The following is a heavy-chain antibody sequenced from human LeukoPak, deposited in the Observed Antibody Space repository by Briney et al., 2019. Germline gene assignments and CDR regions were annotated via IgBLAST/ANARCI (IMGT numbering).Heavy chain of an antibody. D-gene: IGHD3-10*01. CDR2: ISAYNGNT. V-gene: IGHV1-18*04. J-gene: IGHJ4*02. CDR3: ARDGDYYGSGSYQDY. Sequence: ASVKVSCKASGYTFTSYGISWVRQPPGQRLEWMGWISAYNGNTNYAQKLQGRVTMTTDTSTSTAYMELRSLRSDDTAVYYCARDGDYYGSGSYQDYWGQGTLVTVSS. CDR1: GYTFTSYG.